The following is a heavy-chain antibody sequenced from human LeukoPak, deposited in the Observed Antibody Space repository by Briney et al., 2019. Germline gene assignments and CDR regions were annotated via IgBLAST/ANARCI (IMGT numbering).Heavy chain of an antibody. J-gene: IGHJ5*02. CDR1: GGSIESYF. V-gene: IGHV4-59*01. Sequence: SETLSLTCSVSGGSIESYFWSWIRQPPGKGLEWIGYIYYSGSTTYNPSLKSRATISVDTSKNQFSLKLSSVTAADTAVYYCAKGAREASAGLSGSDPWGQGTLVTVPS. D-gene: IGHD3-10*01. CDR3: AKGAREASAGLSGSDP. CDR2: IYYSGST.